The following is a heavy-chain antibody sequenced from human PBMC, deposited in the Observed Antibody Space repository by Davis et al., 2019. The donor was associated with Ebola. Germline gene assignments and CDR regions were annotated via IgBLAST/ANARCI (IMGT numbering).Heavy chain of an antibody. J-gene: IGHJ6*03. Sequence: MPSETLSLTCTVSGGSISIYYWTWIRQPAGKGLEWIGRIYISGSTNYNPSLKSRVTMSVDTSKNQFSLKLSSVTAADTAVYYCARDMPDCSSTSCLYYYYYYMDVWGKGTTVTVSS. CDR2: IYISGST. CDR3: ARDMPDCSSTSCLYYYYYYMDV. D-gene: IGHD2-2*01. CDR1: GGSISIYY. V-gene: IGHV4-4*07.